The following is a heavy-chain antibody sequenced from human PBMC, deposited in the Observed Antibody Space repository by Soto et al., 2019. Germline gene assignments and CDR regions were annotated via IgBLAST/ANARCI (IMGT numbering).Heavy chain of an antibody. V-gene: IGHV1-69*13. J-gene: IGHJ4*02. CDR1: GGTFSSYA. CDR3: ARGERSFPYDILTGYYGSFDY. Sequence: SVKVSCKASGGTFSSYAISWVRQAPGQGLEWMGGIIPIFGTANYAQKFQGRVTITADESTSTAYMELSSLRSEDTAVYYCARGERSFPYDILTGYYGSFDYWGQGTLVTVS. D-gene: IGHD3-9*01. CDR2: IIPIFGTA.